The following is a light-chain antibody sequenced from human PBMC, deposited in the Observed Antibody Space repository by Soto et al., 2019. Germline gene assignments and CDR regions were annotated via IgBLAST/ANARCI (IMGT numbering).Light chain of an antibody. CDR2: DVS. J-gene: IGLJ2*01. CDR1: SSDVGGYNY. V-gene: IGLV2-14*01. Sequence: QYALTQPASVSGSPGLSITISCTETSSDVGGYNYVSWYQQHPGKAPKLMIYDVSNRPSGVSNRFSGSKSGNTASLTISGLQAEDEADYYCSSYTSSSTPVVFGGGTKVTVL. CDR3: SSYTSSSTPVV.